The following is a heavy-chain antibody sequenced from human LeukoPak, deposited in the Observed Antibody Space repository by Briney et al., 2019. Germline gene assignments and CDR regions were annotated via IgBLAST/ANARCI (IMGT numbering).Heavy chain of an antibody. V-gene: IGHV3-21*01. CDR3: DGIAVAGTHPVT. D-gene: IGHD6-19*01. CDR2: ISSSSSYI. J-gene: IGHJ4*02. CDR1: GFTFSSYS. Sequence: GGSLRLSCAASGFTFSSYSMYWVRQAPGKGLEWVSSISSSSSYIYYADSVKGRFTISRDNAKNSLYLQMNSLRAEDTAVYYCDGIAVAGTHPVTGGQGTLVTVSS.